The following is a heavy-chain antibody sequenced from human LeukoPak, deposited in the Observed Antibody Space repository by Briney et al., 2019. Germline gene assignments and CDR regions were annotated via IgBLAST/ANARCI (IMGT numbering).Heavy chain of an antibody. D-gene: IGHD4-23*01. CDR3: ARGQDYGGGSPFSFDY. Sequence: ASVKVSCKASGYTFTSYGISWVRQAPGQGLEWMGIINPSGGSTSYAQKFQGRVTMTRDTSTSTVYMELSSLRSEDTAVYYCARGQDYGGGSPFSFDYWGQGTLVTVSS. CDR1: GYTFTSYG. J-gene: IGHJ4*02. CDR2: INPSGGST. V-gene: IGHV1-46*01.